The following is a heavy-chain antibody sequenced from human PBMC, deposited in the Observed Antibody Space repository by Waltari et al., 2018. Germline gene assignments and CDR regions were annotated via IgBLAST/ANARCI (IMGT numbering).Heavy chain of an antibody. CDR1: GFTFSSYW. V-gene: IGHV3-7*01. J-gene: IGHJ4*02. D-gene: IGHD1-26*01. CDR3: ARLIVRVDWGYYCDY. CDR2: IKEDGSEK. Sequence: EVQLVESGGGLVQPGGSLRLSCAASGFTFSSYWMTWVRQAPGKGLEWVANIKEDGSEKYYVDSVKGRFTISRDNAKNSLHLQMNSLRGEDTAVYYCARLIVRVDWGYYCDYWGQETLVTVSS.